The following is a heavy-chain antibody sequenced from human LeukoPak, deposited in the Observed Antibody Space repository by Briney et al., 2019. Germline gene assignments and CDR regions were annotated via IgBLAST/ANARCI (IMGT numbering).Heavy chain of an antibody. CDR2: GLYTGNT. CDR1: GGSIAVNHYY. Sequence: SETLSLTCSVSGGSIAVNHYYWGWIRQPPGKGLEWIGSGLYTGNTYSNPSLRSRVTISVDTSKNGFSLKMNSVTAADTAVYYCAREHRSSKYFDSWGQGALMIVSS. J-gene: IGHJ4*02. CDR3: AREHRSSKYFDS. V-gene: IGHV4-39*02. D-gene: IGHD6-6*01.